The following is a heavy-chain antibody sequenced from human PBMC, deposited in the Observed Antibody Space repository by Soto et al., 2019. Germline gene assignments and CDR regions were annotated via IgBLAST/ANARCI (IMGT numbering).Heavy chain of an antibody. J-gene: IGHJ6*03. V-gene: IGHV3-21*01. CDR3: ARGPQYSSIWYAYYYYYMDV. Sequence: EVQLVESGGGLVKPGGSLRLSCAASGFTFSSYSMNWVRQAPGKGLEGVSSISSSSSYIYYADSVKGRFTISRDNAKNSPYLQMNSLRAEDTAVYYCARGPQYSSIWYAYYYYYMDVWGKGTTVTVSS. CDR1: GFTFSSYS. CDR2: ISSSSSYI. D-gene: IGHD6-13*01.